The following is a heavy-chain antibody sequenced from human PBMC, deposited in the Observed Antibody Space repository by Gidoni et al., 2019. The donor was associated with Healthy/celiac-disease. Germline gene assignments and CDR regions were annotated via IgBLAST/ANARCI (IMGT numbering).Heavy chain of an antibody. CDR1: GGSISSSSYY. Sequence: QLQLQESGPGLVKHSETLSLTCTVSGGSISSSSYYWGWIRQPPGKGLEWIGSIYYSGSTYYNPSLKSRVTISVDTSKNQFSLKLSSVTAADTAVYYCARQYYDFWSGYYTLDYWGQGTLVTVSS. CDR3: ARQYYDFWSGYYTLDY. CDR2: IYYSGST. J-gene: IGHJ4*02. V-gene: IGHV4-39*01. D-gene: IGHD3-3*01.